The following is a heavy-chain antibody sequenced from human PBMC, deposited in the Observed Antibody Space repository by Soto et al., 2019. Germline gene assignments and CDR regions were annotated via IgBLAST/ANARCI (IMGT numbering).Heavy chain of an antibody. CDR1: GFSFSSYC. CDR3: ASDQFVLDSNHIGGIDY. V-gene: IGHV3-74*01. CDR2: INSDGSST. Sequence: EVQLVESGGGLVQPGGSLRLACAASGFSFSSYCMYWVRQAPGKGLVWVSRINSDGSSTNYADSVKGRFTISRDNAKKTLYLQINSLRAEDTAVYYCASDQFVLDSNHIGGIDYWGQGALVIVS. D-gene: IGHD3-3*01. J-gene: IGHJ4*02.